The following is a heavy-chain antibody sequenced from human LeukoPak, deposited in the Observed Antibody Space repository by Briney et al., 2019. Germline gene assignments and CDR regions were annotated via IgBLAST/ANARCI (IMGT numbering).Heavy chain of an antibody. CDR2: INHRGST. CDR1: GESFSGYY. J-gene: IGHJ4*02. Sequence: PSETLSLTSAVYGESFSGYYWSWIRQPPGKGLEWIGEINHRGSTSYNPSLKSRVTMSVDTSKIQFSVKLSSVTAADTAVYYCARRYSGSQFDYWGQGTLVTVSS. V-gene: IGHV4-34*01. CDR3: ARRYSGSQFDY. D-gene: IGHD1-26*01.